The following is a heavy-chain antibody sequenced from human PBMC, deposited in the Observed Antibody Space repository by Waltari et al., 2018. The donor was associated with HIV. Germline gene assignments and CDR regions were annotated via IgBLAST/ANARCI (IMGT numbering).Heavy chain of an antibody. J-gene: IGHJ3*02. V-gene: IGHV3-13*01. CDR3: ARGLRYDSSGYNYDDAFDI. D-gene: IGHD3-22*01. CDR2: FGTAGDT. Sequence: EVHLVESGGGLVQPGGSLRLSCAASGFTFSNYDMHWVRQATGKGLEWGSAFGTAGDTYYAGSVKGRFTISRENAKNSLYLQMNSLRAEDTAVYYCARGLRYDSSGYNYDDAFDIWGQGTMVTVSS. CDR1: GFTFSNYD.